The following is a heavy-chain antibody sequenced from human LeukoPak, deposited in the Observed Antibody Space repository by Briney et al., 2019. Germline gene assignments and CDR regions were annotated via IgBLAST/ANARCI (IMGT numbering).Heavy chain of an antibody. D-gene: IGHD5-12*01. CDR2: INPNSGGT. J-gene: IGHJ3*02. V-gene: IGHV1-2*02. CDR1: GYTFTGYY. Sequence: ASVKVSCKASGYTFTGYYMHWVRQAPGQGLEWMGWINPNSGGTNYAQKFQGRVTMTRDTSISTAYMELSRLRSDDTAVYYCAKSRGYSGYDPFDAFDIWGQGTMVTVSS. CDR3: AKSRGYSGYDPFDAFDI.